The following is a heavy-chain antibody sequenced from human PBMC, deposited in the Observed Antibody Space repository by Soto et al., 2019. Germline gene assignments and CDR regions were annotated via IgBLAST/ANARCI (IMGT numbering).Heavy chain of an antibody. CDR3: ARGACITCYYDDWFDT. CDR1: GFSFSDYY. D-gene: IGHD2-15*01. CDR2: SSGSGDNI. J-gene: IGHJ5*02. Sequence: QVQLVESGGGLVKPGGSLRVSCAASGFSFSDYYMTWIRQAPGKGLEWVSYSSGSGDNIHYADSVKGRFTISRDNAKNSLYLQMDSLRVEDTAVYYCARGACITCYYDDWFDTWGQGTLVTVSS. V-gene: IGHV3-11*01.